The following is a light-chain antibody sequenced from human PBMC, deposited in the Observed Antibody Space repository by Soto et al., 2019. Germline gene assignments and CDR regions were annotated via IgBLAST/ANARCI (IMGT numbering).Light chain of an antibody. V-gene: IGKV1-13*02. CDR2: DVS. J-gene: IGKJ5*01. CDR1: QDVRGA. CDR3: KQFNSYPIT. Sequence: AIQLTQSPSSLSASVGDRVTISCRASQDVRGALAWYQQKPGTAPKILIYDVSVLESGVPTRFSGSGSGTDFTLTITSLQPVDFATYYCKQFNSYPITFGQGKRLEIK.